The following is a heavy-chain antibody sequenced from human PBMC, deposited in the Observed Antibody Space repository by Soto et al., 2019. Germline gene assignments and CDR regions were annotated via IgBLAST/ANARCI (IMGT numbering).Heavy chain of an antibody. V-gene: IGHV3-15*01. CDR1: GFTFSNAW. CDR3: TTDLSEYDYSNSATAFDI. CDR2: IKSKTDGGTT. J-gene: IGHJ3*02. Sequence: GGSLRLSCAASGFTFSNAWMSWVRQAPGKGLEWVGRIKSKTDGGTTDYAEPVKGRFTISRDDSKNTLYLQMNSLKTEDTAVYYCTTDLSEYDYSNSATAFDIWGQGTMVTVSS. D-gene: IGHD4-4*01.